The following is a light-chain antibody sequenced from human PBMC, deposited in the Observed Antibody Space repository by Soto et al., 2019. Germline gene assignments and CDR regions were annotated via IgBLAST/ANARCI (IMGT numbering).Light chain of an antibody. J-gene: IGKJ1*01. CDR1: QSVSSSY. V-gene: IGKV3-20*01. CDR3: QQYGSSPWT. CDR2: GAS. Sequence: EIVLSQYPRTLSLSPGERATLCCRASQSVSSSYLAWYQQKPGQAPRLLIYGASSRATGIPDRFSGSGSGTDFTLTISRLEPEDFAVYYCQQYGSSPWTFGQGTKVDI.